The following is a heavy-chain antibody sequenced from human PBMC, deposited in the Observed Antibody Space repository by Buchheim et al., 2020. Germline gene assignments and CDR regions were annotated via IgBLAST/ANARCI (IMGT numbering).Heavy chain of an antibody. CDR3: AGGGYMAY. D-gene: IGHD3-16*02. J-gene: IGHJ4*02. CDR2: IKQDGSVK. CDR1: GFTFSDYW. Sequence: EVQLVESGGGLVQRGGSLRLSCAASGFTFSDYWMIWVRQPPGKGLEWVANIKQDGSVKYYVDSLKGRFTISRDNAKNSVYLQMNSLRAEDTAVYYCAGGGYMAYWGQGSL. V-gene: IGHV3-7*04.